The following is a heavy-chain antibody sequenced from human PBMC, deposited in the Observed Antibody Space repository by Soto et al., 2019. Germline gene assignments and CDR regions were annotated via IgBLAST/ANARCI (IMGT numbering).Heavy chain of an antibody. CDR2: IYYSVTG. D-gene: IGHD3-10*01. J-gene: IGHJ5*02. Sequence: QVQLQASGPGVVKPTETLSLTCTVSGVSITHHYWGWIRQPPGKGLEWIGHIYYSVTGPYNPALKSRVTMSVDTSKNQVSLTMTSATPADTAVYYCANSEGAGFGSNLWGQGALVTVSS. CDR3: ANSEGAGFGSNL. CDR1: GVSITHHY. V-gene: IGHV4-59*11.